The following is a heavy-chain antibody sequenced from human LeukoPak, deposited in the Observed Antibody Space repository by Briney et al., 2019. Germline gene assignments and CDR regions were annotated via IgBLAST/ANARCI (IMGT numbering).Heavy chain of an antibody. CDR3: AKEGGSSGYFVY. CDR2: ISYDGSNK. Sequence: GGSLRLSCAASGFTFSSYGMHWVRQAPGKGLEWVAVISYDGSNKYYADSVKGRFTISRDNSKNTLYLQMNSLRAEDTAVYYCAKEGGSSGYFVYWGQGTLVTVSS. D-gene: IGHD3-22*01. J-gene: IGHJ4*02. CDR1: GFTFSSYG. V-gene: IGHV3-30*18.